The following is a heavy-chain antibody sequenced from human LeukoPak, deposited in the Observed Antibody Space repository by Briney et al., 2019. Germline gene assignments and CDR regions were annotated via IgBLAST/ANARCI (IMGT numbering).Heavy chain of an antibody. Sequence: GASVKVSCKASGYTFTSYAINWVRQAPGQGLEWMGWINTNTGNPTYAQGFTGRFVFSLDTSVSTAYLQISSLKAEDTAVYYCARSHSDWYVNTAGHWGQGTLVTVSS. V-gene: IGHV7-4-1*02. CDR2: INTNTGNP. D-gene: IGHD6-19*01. J-gene: IGHJ4*02. CDR1: GYTFTSYA. CDR3: ARSHSDWYVNTAGH.